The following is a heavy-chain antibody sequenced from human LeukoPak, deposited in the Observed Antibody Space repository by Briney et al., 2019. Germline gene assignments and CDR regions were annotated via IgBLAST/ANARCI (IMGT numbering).Heavy chain of an antibody. CDR2: ISGSGVIT. D-gene: IGHD6-13*01. CDR1: RFTFSSYA. V-gene: IGHV3-23*01. Sequence: GVSLGLSCAAARFTFSSYAMSWVRQAPGKGLEWVSAISGSGVITYYADSVKGRFTMSRDNSKNTLYLQMNSLRAEDTAVYYCAKEGYSSTWNADFDYWGQGTLVIVSS. J-gene: IGHJ4*02. CDR3: AKEGYSSTWNADFDY.